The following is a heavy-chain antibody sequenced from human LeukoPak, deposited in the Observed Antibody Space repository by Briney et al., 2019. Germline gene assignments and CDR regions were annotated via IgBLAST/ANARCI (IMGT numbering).Heavy chain of an antibody. Sequence: ASVKVSCKASGYTFTSYGISWVRQAPGQGLEWMGWISAYNGNTNYAQKLQGRVTMTTDTSTSTAYMELRSLRSDDTAVYYCAVGLGGYDNYYYYGMDVWGQGTTVTVSS. CDR3: AVGLGGYDNYYYYGMDV. V-gene: IGHV1-18*01. J-gene: IGHJ6*02. CDR2: ISAYNGNT. CDR1: GYTFTSYG. D-gene: IGHD5-12*01.